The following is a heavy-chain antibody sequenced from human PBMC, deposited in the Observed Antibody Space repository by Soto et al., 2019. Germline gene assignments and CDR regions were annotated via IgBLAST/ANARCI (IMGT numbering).Heavy chain of an antibody. Sequence: EVQLLESGGGLVQPGGSLRRSCAASGLTFSSYAMSWVRQAPGKGLEWVSAISGTGDSTYYADSVKGRFTISRDNSKNTLYLQINSLRAEDTAVYYCAKDRDSSGYYYRNYWGQGTLVTVSS. CDR1: GLTFSSYA. J-gene: IGHJ4*02. CDR3: AKDRDSSGYYYRNY. V-gene: IGHV3-23*01. CDR2: ISGTGDST. D-gene: IGHD3-22*01.